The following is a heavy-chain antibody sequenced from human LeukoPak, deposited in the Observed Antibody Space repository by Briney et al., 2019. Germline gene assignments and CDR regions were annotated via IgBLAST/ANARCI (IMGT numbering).Heavy chain of an antibody. CDR1: GFTFSSYS. J-gene: IGHJ4*02. CDR2: ISSSSSYI. CDR3: AKDQIRFYYDSSGYLFDY. Sequence: GGSLRLSCAASGFTFSSYSMNWVRQAPGKGLEWVSSISSSSSYIYYADSVKGRFTISRDNAKNSLYLQMNSLRAEDTAVYYCAKDQIRFYYDSSGYLFDYWGQGTLVTVSS. V-gene: IGHV3-21*01. D-gene: IGHD3-22*01.